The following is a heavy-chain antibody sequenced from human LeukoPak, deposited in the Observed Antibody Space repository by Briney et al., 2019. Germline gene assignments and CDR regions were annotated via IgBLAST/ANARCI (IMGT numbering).Heavy chain of an antibody. CDR1: GFTFDDYG. J-gene: IGHJ4*02. Sequence: GGSLRLSCADSGFTFDDYGMSWVRQAPGKGLEWVSGINWNGGSTGYADSVKGRFTISRDNAKNSLYLQMNSLRAEDTAMYYCARERGIAAAGTFSDYWGQGTLVTVSS. D-gene: IGHD6-13*01. V-gene: IGHV3-20*04. CDR2: INWNGGST. CDR3: ARERGIAAAGTFSDY.